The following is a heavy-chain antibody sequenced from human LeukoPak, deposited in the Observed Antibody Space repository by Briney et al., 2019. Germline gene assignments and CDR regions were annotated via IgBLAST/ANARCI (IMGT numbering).Heavy chain of an antibody. CDR2: VYNKDTI. V-gene: IGHV4-61*01. CDR3: ARERETIDY. J-gene: IGHJ4*02. CDR1: GDSISRGNSC. Sequence: DTQSLTCTVSGDSISRGNSCWSWIRQPPGRRLEWIGGVYNKDTINNNPSLKSRVPKTVAKSHDQFSMNLASITDADAAVYYCARERETIDYWGQGAKVTVSS. D-gene: IGHD1-1*01.